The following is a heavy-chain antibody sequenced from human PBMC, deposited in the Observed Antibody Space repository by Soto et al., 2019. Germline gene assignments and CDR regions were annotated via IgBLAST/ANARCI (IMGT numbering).Heavy chain of an antibody. CDR2: ISYDGSNK. Sequence: QVQLVESGGGVVQPGRSLRLSCAASGFTFSSYGMHWVRQAPGKGLEWVAVISYDGSNKYYADSVKGRFTISRDNSKNTRYLQMNSLRAEDTAVYYCAKDHPHSSSWRGYYFDYWGQGTLVTVSS. CDR3: AKDHPHSSSWRGYYFDY. V-gene: IGHV3-30*18. J-gene: IGHJ4*02. CDR1: GFTFSSYG. D-gene: IGHD6-13*01.